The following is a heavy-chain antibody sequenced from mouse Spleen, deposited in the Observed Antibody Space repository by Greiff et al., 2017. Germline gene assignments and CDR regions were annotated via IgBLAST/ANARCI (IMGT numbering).Heavy chain of an antibody. CDR1: GFTFSDYG. CDR2: ISSGSSTI. Sequence: EVQRVESGGGLVKPGGSLKLSCAASGFTFSDYGMHWVRQAPEKGLEWVAYISSGSSTIYYADTVKGRFTISRDNAKNTLFLQMTSLRSEDTAMYYCARNSGLLPRGYFDVWGTGTTVTVSS. V-gene: IGHV5-17*01. J-gene: IGHJ1*03. D-gene: IGHD2-3*01. CDR3: ARNSGLLPRGYFDV.